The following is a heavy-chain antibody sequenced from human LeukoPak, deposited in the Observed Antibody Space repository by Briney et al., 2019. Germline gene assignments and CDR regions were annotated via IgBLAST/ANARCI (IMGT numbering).Heavy chain of an antibody. D-gene: IGHD6-13*01. Sequence: TSETLSLTCTVSGGSISSSDSYWGWIRQPPGKGLEWIGSINYSGSTYYNPSLKSRVTISVHTSKNQFSLTLNSVTAADTAVYYCARDRILGLIIISGGTFDYWGQGTLLTVSS. CDR3: ARDRILGLIIISGGTFDY. CDR2: INYSGST. V-gene: IGHV4-39*07. CDR1: GGSISSSDSY. J-gene: IGHJ4*02.